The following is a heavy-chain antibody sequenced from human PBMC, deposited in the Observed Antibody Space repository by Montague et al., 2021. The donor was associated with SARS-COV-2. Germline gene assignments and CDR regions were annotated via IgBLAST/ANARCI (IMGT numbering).Heavy chain of an antibody. D-gene: IGHD6-13*01. CDR1: GFTFSSYA. V-gene: IGHV3-23*01. Sequence: SLRISCAASGFTFSSYAMSWVRQAPGKGLEWVSTISISDGSTYYADSVKGRFTISRDKSKSTLYLQMNSLRAEDTAVYYCAKDRQLVGDDAFDIWGQGTMVTVSS. CDR2: ISISDGST. J-gene: IGHJ3*02. CDR3: AKDRQLVGDDAFDI.